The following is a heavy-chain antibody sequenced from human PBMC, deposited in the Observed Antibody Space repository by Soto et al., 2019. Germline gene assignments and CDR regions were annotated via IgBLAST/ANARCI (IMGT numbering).Heavy chain of an antibody. D-gene: IGHD4-4*01. CDR2: IIPLFRTP. J-gene: IGHJ6*02. Sequence: QVQLVQSGAEMKEAGSSVKVSCKTSGGTFSSCAISWLRQAPGQGLEWMGGIIPLFRTPDYAQKFQGRVTIAADESTSTAYMELSSLRSEDTAVYYCASDNDRLQLGGNDYYILDVWGQGTTITVSS. V-gene: IGHV1-69*12. CDR1: GGTFSSCA. CDR3: ASDNDRLQLGGNDYYILDV.